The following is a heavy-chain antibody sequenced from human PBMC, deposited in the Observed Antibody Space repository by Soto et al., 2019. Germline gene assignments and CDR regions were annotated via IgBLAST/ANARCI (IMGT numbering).Heavy chain of an antibody. Sequence: SETLSLTCAFYGGSFSGYYWSWIRQPPGKGLEWIGEINHSGSTNYNPSLKSRVTISVDTSKNQFSLKLSSVTAADTAVYYCARDWGAGPRPTSYELRKTRAFDYWGQGPLVTLSS. V-gene: IGHV4-34*01. CDR1: GGSFSGYY. J-gene: IGHJ4*02. CDR3: ARDWGAGPRPTSYELRKTRAFDY. D-gene: IGHD3-16*01. CDR2: INHSGST.